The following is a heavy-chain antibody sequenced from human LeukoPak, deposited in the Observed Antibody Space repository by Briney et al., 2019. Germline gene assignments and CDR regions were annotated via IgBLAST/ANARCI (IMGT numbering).Heavy chain of an antibody. CDR2: IYSGGST. V-gene: IGHV3-66*01. Sequence: PGGSLRLSCAASEFSVGSNYMTWVRQAPGKGLEWVSLIYSGGSTYYADSVKGRFTISRDNSKNTLYLQMNSLRAEDTAVYYCARYSRLTADYWGQGTLVTVSS. J-gene: IGHJ4*02. CDR1: EFSVGSNY. D-gene: IGHD1-14*01. CDR3: ARYSRLTADY.